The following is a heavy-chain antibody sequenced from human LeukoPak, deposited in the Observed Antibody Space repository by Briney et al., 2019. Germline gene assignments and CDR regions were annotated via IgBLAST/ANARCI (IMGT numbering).Heavy chain of an antibody. V-gene: IGHV3-49*04. D-gene: IGHD2-2*01. CDR1: GFTFSDYY. J-gene: IGHJ3*02. Sequence: SLRLSCAASGFTFSDYYMSWVRQAPGKGLEWVGFIRSKAYGGTTEYAASVKGRFTISRDDSKSIAYLQMNSLKTEDTAVYYCTRVLVPGSPYDAFDIWGQGTMVTVSS. CDR2: IRSKAYGGTT. CDR3: TRVLVPGSPYDAFDI.